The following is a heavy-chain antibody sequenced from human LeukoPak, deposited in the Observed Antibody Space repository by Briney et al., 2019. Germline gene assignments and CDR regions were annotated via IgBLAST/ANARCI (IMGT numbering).Heavy chain of an antibody. J-gene: IGHJ4*02. Sequence: SETLSLTCTVSGSSISSYYWSWIRQPAGKGLEWIGRIYTTGNTNYNPSLKSRLTMSVDTSKNQFSLKLSSVTAADTAVYYCARLADGGGLVHFDYWGQGTPVTVSS. CDR2: IYTTGNT. CDR3: ARLADGGGLVHFDY. V-gene: IGHV4-4*07. CDR1: GSSISSYY. D-gene: IGHD6-19*01.